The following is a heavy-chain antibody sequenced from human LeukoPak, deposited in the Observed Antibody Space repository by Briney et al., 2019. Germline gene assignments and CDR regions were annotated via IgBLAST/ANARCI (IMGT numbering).Heavy chain of an antibody. CDR3: ARVSGSYRGAIDY. Sequence: ASVKVSCKASGGTFSSCAISWVRQAPGQGLEWLGWISTYNNNTHYAQKFQVRVTMTTDTSTSTAYMELRSLRSDDTAVYHCARVSGSYRGAIDYWGQGTLVTVSS. J-gene: IGHJ4*02. CDR1: GGTFSSCA. CDR2: ISTYNNNT. V-gene: IGHV1-18*01. D-gene: IGHD1-26*01.